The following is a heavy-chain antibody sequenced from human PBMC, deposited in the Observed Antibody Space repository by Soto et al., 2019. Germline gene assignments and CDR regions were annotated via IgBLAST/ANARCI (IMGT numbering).Heavy chain of an antibody. D-gene: IGHD3-22*01. CDR3: ARLPYYYDSSGYKGYYYYGMDV. CDR2: IYYSGST. Sequence: QLQLQESGPGLVKPSETLSLTCTVSGGSISSSSYYWGWIRQPPGKGLEWIGSIYYSGSTYYNPSLKSRGTISVDTSKNQFSLKLSSVTAADTAVYYCARLPYYYDSSGYKGYYYYGMDVWGQGTTVTVSS. V-gene: IGHV4-39*01. CDR1: GGSISSSSYY. J-gene: IGHJ6*02.